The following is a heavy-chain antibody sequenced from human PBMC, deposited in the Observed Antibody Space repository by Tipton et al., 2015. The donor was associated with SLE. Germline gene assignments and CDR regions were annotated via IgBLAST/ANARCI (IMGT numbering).Heavy chain of an antibody. V-gene: IGHV4-30-2*01. J-gene: IGHJ3*02. D-gene: IGHD1-26*01. CDR1: CGSISSGGYS. CDR3: ARGWVGATNTDHDAFDI. Sequence: TLSLTCAVSCGSISSGGYSWSWIRQPPGKGLEWFGYIYHSGSTYYNPSLKSRVTISVDRSKNQFSLKLSSVTAADTAVYYCARGWVGATNTDHDAFDIWGQGAKVTVSS. CDR2: IYHSGST.